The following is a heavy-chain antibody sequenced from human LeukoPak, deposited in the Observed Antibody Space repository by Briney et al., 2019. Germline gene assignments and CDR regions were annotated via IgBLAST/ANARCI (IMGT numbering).Heavy chain of an antibody. CDR2: ISGSGGKT. V-gene: IGHV3-23*01. CDR3: ATDSMFYHDSSGYVLRY. Sequence: PGGSPRLSCAGSGFTFSSCAMSWVRQAPGKGLEGVSAISGSGGKTYYVDSVKGRFTISRDNSKNTLYLQMNSLRAEDTALYYCATDSMFYHDSSGYVLRYWGQGTLVTVSS. D-gene: IGHD3-22*01. CDR1: GFTFSSCA. J-gene: IGHJ4*02.